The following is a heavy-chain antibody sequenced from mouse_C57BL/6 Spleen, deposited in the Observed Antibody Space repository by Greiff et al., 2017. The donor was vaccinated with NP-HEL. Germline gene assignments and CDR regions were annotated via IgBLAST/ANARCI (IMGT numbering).Heavy chain of an antibody. Sequence: VQLQQSGPELVKPGASVKISCKASGYAFSSSWMNWVKQRPGKGLEWIGRIYPGDGDTNYNGKFKGKATLTADKSSSTAYMQLSSLTSEDSAVYFCARFGYYDAMDYWGQGTSVTVSS. CDR1: GYAFSSSW. CDR2: IYPGDGDT. V-gene: IGHV1-82*01. J-gene: IGHJ4*01. CDR3: ARFGYYDAMDY. D-gene: IGHD1-2*01.